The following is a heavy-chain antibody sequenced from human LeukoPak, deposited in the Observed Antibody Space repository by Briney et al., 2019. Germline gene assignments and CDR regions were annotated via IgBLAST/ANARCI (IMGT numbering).Heavy chain of an antibody. V-gene: IGHV3-30*04. Sequence: PGGSLRLSCATSGFTFRTCGVHWVRQAPGKGLEWVALMSSDGIKTYYADSVKGRFTISRDSSKDTLYLQMSSLRADDTAVYYCAKDHAGTGRAFEYWGQGTLVTVSS. J-gene: IGHJ4*02. D-gene: IGHD1-1*01. CDR1: GFTFRTCG. CDR3: AKDHAGTGRAFEY. CDR2: MSSDGIKT.